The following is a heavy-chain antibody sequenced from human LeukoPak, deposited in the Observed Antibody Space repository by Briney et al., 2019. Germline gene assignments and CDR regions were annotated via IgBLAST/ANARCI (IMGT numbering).Heavy chain of an antibody. V-gene: IGHV1-69*05. CDR2: IIPIFGTA. J-gene: IGHJ5*02. CDR1: GGTFSSYA. D-gene: IGHD5-18*01. CDR3: ARVPDVDTAMFWFDP. Sequence: SVKVSCKASGGTFSSYAISWVRQAPGQGLEWMGGIIPIFGTANYAQKFQGRVTITTDESTSTAYMELSSLRSEDTAVYYCARVPDVDTAMFWFDPWGQGTLVTVSS.